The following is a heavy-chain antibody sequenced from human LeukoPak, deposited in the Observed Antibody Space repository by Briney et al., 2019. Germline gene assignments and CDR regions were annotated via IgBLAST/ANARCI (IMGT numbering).Heavy chain of an antibody. D-gene: IGHD4-17*01. J-gene: IGHJ3*01. CDR2: IYHSGST. V-gene: IGHV4-38-2*02. CDR1: GYSISSGYY. Sequence: SETLSLTCTVSGYSISSGYYWGWIRQPPGKGLEWIGSIYHSGSTYYNPSLKSRVTISVDTSKNQFSLKLSSVTAADTAMYFCARDVSVPAFDLWGQGTKVIVSS. CDR3: ARDVSVPAFDL.